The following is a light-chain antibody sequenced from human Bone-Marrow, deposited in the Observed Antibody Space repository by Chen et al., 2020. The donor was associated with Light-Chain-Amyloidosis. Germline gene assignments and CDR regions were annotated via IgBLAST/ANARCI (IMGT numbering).Light chain of an antibody. CDR1: QGISRY. J-gene: IGKJ1*01. Sequence: DIQMTQSPSSLAASVGDRVTISCRASQGISRYFNWYQQKPGEAPKLLIYAIFNLQSGVPSRFSGSGCGADFTLKISRVEADDGWVYYCMRARRAAWTFGQGTKVEIK. CDR3: MRARRAAWT. V-gene: IGKV1-39*01. CDR2: AIF.